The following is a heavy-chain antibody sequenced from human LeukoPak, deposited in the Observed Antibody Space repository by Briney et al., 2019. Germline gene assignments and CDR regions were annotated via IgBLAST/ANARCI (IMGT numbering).Heavy chain of an antibody. Sequence: ASVKVSCKASGYTFTSYYMHWVRQAPGQGLEWMGIINPSGGSTSYAQKFQGRVTMTRDMSTSTVYMELSSLRSEDTAVYYCARGRYYYGSGRYYYMDVWGKGTTVTISS. J-gene: IGHJ6*03. CDR2: INPSGGST. CDR1: GYTFTSYY. V-gene: IGHV1-46*01. CDR3: ARGRYYYGSGRYYYMDV. D-gene: IGHD3-10*01.